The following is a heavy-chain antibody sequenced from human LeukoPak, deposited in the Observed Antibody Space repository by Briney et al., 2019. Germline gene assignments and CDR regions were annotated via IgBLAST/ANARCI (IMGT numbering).Heavy chain of an antibody. CDR2: ISSSSSNI. CDR3: ARDYSSSSGRAFDI. D-gene: IGHD6-6*01. Sequence: PGGSLRLSCAASGFTLSSYTMNWVRQAPGKGLQWFSDISSSSSNIYYADSVKGRFTISRDNSKYSLYLQMNSLRDEDTAVYYCARDYSSSSGRAFDIWGQGRMVTVSS. CDR1: GFTLSSYT. V-gene: IGHV3-48*02. J-gene: IGHJ3*02.